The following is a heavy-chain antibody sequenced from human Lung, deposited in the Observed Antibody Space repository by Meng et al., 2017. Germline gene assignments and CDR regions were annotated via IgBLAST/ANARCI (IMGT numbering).Heavy chain of an antibody. J-gene: IGHJ4*02. D-gene: IGHD4-11*01. CDR1: GGSFSDYY. CDR2: INHSGST. V-gene: IGHV4-34*01. CDR3: ARGPTTMAHDFDY. Sequence: QVEPQQWGPGLLKPSETLSLPCVVSGGSFSDYYWSWIRQPPGKGLEWIGEINHSGSTNYNPSLESRATISVDTSQNNLSLKLSSVTAADSAVYYCARGPTTMAHDFDYWGQGTLVTVSS.